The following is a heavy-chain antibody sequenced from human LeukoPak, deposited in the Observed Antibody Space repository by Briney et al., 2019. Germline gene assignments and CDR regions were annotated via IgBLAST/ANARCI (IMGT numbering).Heavy chain of an antibody. CDR3: ARGFRQQLAPLSDP. V-gene: IGHV4-59*01. CDR2: IYSSGST. J-gene: IGHJ5*02. CDR1: GGSFSSYY. Sequence: SETLSLTCTVSGGSFSSYYWSWIREPPGKGLEGIGYIYSSGSTIYNPSLKSRVTISLDTSKNQFSLKLSSVTAADTAVYYCARGFRQQLAPLSDPWGQGTLVTVSS. D-gene: IGHD6-13*01.